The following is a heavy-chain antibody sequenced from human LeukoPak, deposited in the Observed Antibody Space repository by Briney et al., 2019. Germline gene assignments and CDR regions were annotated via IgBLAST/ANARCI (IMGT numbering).Heavy chain of an antibody. CDR3: ARDARVGDPFDY. CDR2: IRTDGDT. J-gene: IGHJ4*02. CDR1: GFTFSEYW. Sequence: SGGSLRLSCAASGFTFSEYWMHWVRQAPGKGLVWVSRIRTDGDTSYADSVRGRFTISRDNSKNTLYLQMNRLRAEDTAVYYCARDARVGDPFDYWGQGTLVTVSS. V-gene: IGHV3-74*01. D-gene: IGHD4-17*01.